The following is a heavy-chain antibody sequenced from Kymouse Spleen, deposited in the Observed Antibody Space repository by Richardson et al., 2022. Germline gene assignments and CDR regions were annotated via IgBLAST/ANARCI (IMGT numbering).Heavy chain of an antibody. J-gene: IGHJ6*02. CDR2: ISGSGGST. D-gene: IGHD1-7*01. CDR3: AKGLELGYYYYYYGMDV. Sequence: EVQLVESGGGLVQPGGSLRLSCAASGFTFSSYAMSWVRQAPGKGLEWVSAISGSGGSTYYADSVKGRFTISRDNSKNTLYLQMNSLRAEDTAVYYCAKGLELGYYYYYYGMDVWGQGTTVTVSS. CDR1: GFTFSSYA. V-gene: IGHV3-23*04.